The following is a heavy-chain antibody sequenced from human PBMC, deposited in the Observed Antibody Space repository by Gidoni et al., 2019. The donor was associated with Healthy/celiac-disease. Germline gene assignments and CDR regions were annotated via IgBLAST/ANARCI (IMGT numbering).Heavy chain of an antibody. J-gene: IGHJ6*02. CDR2: INHSGST. Sequence: QVQLQQWGAGLLKPSETLSLTCAVYGGSFSGYYWSWIRQPPGKGLEWIGEINHSGSTNYNPSLKSRVTISVDTSKNQFSLKLSSVTAADTAVYYCARGRYCSGGSCPRNYYYYGMDVWGQGTTVTVSS. D-gene: IGHD2-15*01. CDR1: GGSFSGYY. V-gene: IGHV4-34*01. CDR3: ARGRYCSGGSCPRNYYYYGMDV.